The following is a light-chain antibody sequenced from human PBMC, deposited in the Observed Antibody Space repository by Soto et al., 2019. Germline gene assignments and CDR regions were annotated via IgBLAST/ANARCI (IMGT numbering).Light chain of an antibody. J-gene: IGKJ1*01. CDR2: KAS. CDR1: QSISSW. Sequence: DIQMTQSPSTLSASVGDRVTITCRASQSISSWLAWYQQKPGKAPKLLIYKASSLESGVPSRFSGSGSGTEFTLTISSLQPDVLATYYCQPYNSYSPWTFGQGTKLDIK. CDR3: QPYNSYSPWT. V-gene: IGKV1-5*03.